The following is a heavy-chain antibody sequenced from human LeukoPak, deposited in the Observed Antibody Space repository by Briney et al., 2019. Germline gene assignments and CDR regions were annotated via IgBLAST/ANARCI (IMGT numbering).Heavy chain of an antibody. V-gene: IGHV3-30-3*01. D-gene: IGHD1-26*01. CDR3: ATIGDRRSGELYRIDY. J-gene: IGHJ4*02. Sequence: PGRSLRLSCAASGXTFSNYAMHWVRQAPGKGQEWVAVVSYDGSNKYYADSVKGRFTISRDNSKNTLYLQMNSLRAEDAAVYYCATIGDRRSGELYRIDYWGQGTLVTVSS. CDR2: VSYDGSNK. CDR1: GXTFSNYA.